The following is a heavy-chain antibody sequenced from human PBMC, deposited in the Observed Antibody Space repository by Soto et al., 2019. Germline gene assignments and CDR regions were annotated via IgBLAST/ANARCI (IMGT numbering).Heavy chain of an antibody. CDR3: AREDGDYVLSPLFHP. J-gene: IGHJ5*02. Sequence: QVQLVESGGGVVQPGRSLRLSCAASGFTFSSYAMHWVRQATGKGLEWVAVISYDGSNKYYADSVKGRFTISRDNSKNTLYLQMNSLRAEDTAVYYCAREDGDYVLSPLFHPLGQGTLVTVSS. D-gene: IGHD4-17*01. CDR1: GFTFSSYA. CDR2: ISYDGSNK. V-gene: IGHV3-30-3*01.